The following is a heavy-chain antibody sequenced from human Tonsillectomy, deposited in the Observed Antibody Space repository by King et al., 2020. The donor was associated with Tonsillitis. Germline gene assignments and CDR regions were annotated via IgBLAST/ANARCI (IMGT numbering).Heavy chain of an antibody. CDR2: INPSGGST. CDR3: ATNRLDGVGSLWFDP. V-gene: IGHV1-46*03. D-gene: IGHD1/OR15-1a*01. Sequence: QLVQSGAEVKKPGASVKVSCKASGYTFTSYYMHWVRQAPGQGLEWMGIINPSGGSTSYAQKFQGRVTMTRDTSTSTVYMELSSLRSEDTAVYYCATNRLDGVGSLWFDPWGQGTLVTVSS. J-gene: IGHJ5*02. CDR1: GYTFTSYY.